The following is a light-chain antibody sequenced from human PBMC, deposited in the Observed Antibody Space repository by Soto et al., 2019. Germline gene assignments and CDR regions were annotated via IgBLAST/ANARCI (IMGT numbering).Light chain of an antibody. V-gene: IGLV2-8*01. J-gene: IGLJ1*01. CDR2: EVN. CDR3: KSYEGSNIYV. Sequence: QSVLTQPPSASGSPGQSVTISCTGTSSDVGGYNYVSWYQQHLGKAPKLMIYEVNKRPSGVPDRFSGSKSGNTASLTVSGLQAEDEADYYCKSYEGSNIYVFGTGTRSPS. CDR1: SSDVGGYNY.